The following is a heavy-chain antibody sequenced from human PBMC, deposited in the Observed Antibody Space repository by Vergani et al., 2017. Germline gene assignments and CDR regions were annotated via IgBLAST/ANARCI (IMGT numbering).Heavy chain of an antibody. CDR2: MNPNSGNT. CDR1: GYTFTSYD. J-gene: IGHJ6*03. V-gene: IGHV1-8*01. D-gene: IGHD6-13*01. Sequence: QVQLVQSGAEVKKPGASVKVSCKASGYTFTSYDINWVRQATGQGLEWMGWMNPNSGNTGYAQKFQGRVTMTRNTSISTAYRELSSLRSEDTAVYYCARGVGSSWYLYYYYYMDVWGKGTTVTVSS. CDR3: ARGVGSSWYLYYYYYMDV.